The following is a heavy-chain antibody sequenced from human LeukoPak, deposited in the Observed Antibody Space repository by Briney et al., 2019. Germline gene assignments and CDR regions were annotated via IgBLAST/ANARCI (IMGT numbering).Heavy chain of an antibody. CDR1: GFTFSSSA. CDR2: ISGSGSGGST. J-gene: IGHJ4*02. D-gene: IGHD5-18*01. V-gene: IGHV3-23*01. Sequence: GGSLRLSCAASGFTFSSSAMSWVRQAPGKGLEWVSSISGSGSGGSTYYADSVKGRFTISRDNAKNSLYLQMNSLRAEDTAVYYCARGYSYGASGFDYWGQGTLVTVSS. CDR3: ARGYSYGASGFDY.